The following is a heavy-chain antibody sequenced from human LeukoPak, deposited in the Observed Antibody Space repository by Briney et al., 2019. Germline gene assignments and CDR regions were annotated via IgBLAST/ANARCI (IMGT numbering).Heavy chain of an antibody. CDR3: ARDQLWFGELLYGATNNWFDP. D-gene: IGHD3-10*01. Sequence: GGSLRLSCAASGFTFSSYAMSWVRQAPGKGLEWVSAISGSGGSTYYADSVKGRFTITRDNSKNTLYLQMNSLRAEDTAVYYCARDQLWFGELLYGATNNWFDPWGQGTLVTVSS. J-gene: IGHJ5*02. CDR1: GFTFSSYA. V-gene: IGHV3-23*01. CDR2: ISGSGGST.